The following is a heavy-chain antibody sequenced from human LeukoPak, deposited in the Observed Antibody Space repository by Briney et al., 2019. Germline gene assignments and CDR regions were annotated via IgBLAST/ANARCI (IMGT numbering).Heavy chain of an antibody. CDR3: ARAPLWFGELLPIDC. V-gene: IGHV1-18*01. CDR1: GYTFTSYG. J-gene: IGHJ4*02. D-gene: IGHD3-10*01. CDR2: ISAYNGNT. Sequence: ASVKVSCKASGYTFTSYGISWVRQAPGQGLEWMGWISAYNGNTNYAQKLQGRVTMTTDTSTSTAYMELRSLRSDDTAVYYCARAPLWFGELLPIDCWGQGTLVTVSS.